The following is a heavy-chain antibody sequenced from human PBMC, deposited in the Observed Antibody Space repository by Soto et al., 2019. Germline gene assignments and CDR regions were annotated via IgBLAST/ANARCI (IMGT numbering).Heavy chain of an antibody. CDR2: IIPMFGTP. CDR3: AREGGAYSSGWRFFDY. D-gene: IGHD6-19*01. CDR1: GGTFSTYR. Sequence: QVQLVQSGAEVKEPGSSVKVSCKASGGTFSTYRISWVRQAPGHGLEWMGMIIPMFGTPDYAQKSQGRVTITADESTSTVYMELSSLTSEDTAVYYCAREGGAYSSGWRFFDYWGQGTLVTVSS. J-gene: IGHJ4*02. V-gene: IGHV1-69*18.